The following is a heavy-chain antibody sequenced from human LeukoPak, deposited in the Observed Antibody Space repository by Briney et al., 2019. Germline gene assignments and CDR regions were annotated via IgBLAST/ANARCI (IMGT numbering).Heavy chain of an antibody. Sequence: PGGSLRLSCAVSGITLSNYGMSWVRQTPGRGLEWVAGISDSGGSTRYADSVKGRFTISRDNRKNTLFLQMNSLRVEDTAVYFCAKRGVVIRVILVGFHKEAYYFDSWGQGALVTVSS. CDR2: ISDSGGST. CDR3: AKRGVVIRVILVGFHKEAYYFDS. CDR1: GITLSNYG. V-gene: IGHV3-23*01. J-gene: IGHJ4*02. D-gene: IGHD3-22*01.